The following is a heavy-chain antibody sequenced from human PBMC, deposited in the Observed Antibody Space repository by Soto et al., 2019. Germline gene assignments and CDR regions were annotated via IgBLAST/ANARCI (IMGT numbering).Heavy chain of an antibody. CDR1: GFSLDTRTAG. Sequence: QITLKESGPTLVEPTQTLTLTCTFSGFSLDTRTAGVGWIRQPPGKALEWVAIIYWDNVKRYSPSLRSRLAIDKDTSKNQVVLTMTALDPVDTGTYYCAHIMITYGGVIGLDAFDIWGQGTMVTVSS. CDR3: AHIMITYGGVIGLDAFDI. CDR2: IYWDNVK. D-gene: IGHD3-16*02. J-gene: IGHJ3*02. V-gene: IGHV2-5*02.